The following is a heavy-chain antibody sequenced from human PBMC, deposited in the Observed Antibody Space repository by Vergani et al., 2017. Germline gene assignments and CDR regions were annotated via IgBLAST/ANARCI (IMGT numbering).Heavy chain of an antibody. V-gene: IGHV1-69*12. D-gene: IGHD2-2*01. CDR3: AGTAARSYYNYYYGMAV. CDR2: IIPIFGTA. J-gene: IGHJ6*02. CDR1: GGTFSSYA. Sequence: QVQLVQSGAELKKPGSSVKVSCKASGGTFSSYAISWVRQAPGQGLEWMGGIIPIFGTANYALQFQGIVTITADESTSTAYMELSSLRSEDTAVYCCAGTAARSYYNYYYGMAVWGQGTTVTVSS.